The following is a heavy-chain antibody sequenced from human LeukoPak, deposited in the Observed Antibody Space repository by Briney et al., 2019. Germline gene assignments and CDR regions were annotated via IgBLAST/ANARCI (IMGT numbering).Heavy chain of an antibody. J-gene: IGHJ4*02. CDR3: ARVRQIDFWSGYYYDY. CDR2: IIPIFGTG. D-gene: IGHD3-3*01. CDR1: GGTFSSYA. V-gene: IGHV1-69*01. Sequence: ASVKVSCKASGGTFSSYAISGVRQAPGQGLEWMGGIIPIFGTGNYAQKFQGRVTITADESTSTAYMELSSLRSEDTAVYYCARVRQIDFWSGYYYDYWGQGTLVTVSS.